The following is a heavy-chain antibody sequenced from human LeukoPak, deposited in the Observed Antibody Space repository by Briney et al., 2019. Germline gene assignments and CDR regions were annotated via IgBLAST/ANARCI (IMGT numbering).Heavy chain of an antibody. CDR3: ARVGVVTAPDLLFDI. D-gene: IGHD2-21*02. CDR2: IYYSGST. J-gene: IGHJ3*02. CDR1: GGSFSGYY. Sequence: SPSETLSLTCAVYGGSFSGYYWSWIRQPPGKGLEWIGYIYYSGSTNYNPSLKSRVTISVDTSKNQFSLKLSSVTAADTAVYYCARVGVVTAPDLLFDIWGQGTMVTVSS. V-gene: IGHV4-59*01.